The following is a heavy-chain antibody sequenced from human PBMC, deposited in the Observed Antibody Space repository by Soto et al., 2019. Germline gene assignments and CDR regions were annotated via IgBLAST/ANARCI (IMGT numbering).Heavy chain of an antibody. Sequence: EVQLVESGGGLVQPGGSLRLSCAASGFTFSSYWMHWVRQVPGKGLVWVSHINGGGSRTTYADSVKGRFTISRDNAKNKIELQMKSLSAEDTAVYDCGRDDVGRGIDYWGLGTLVTVSS. CDR3: GRDDVGRGIDY. CDR2: INGGGSRT. CDR1: GFTFSSYW. D-gene: IGHD3-10*01. V-gene: IGHV3-74*01. J-gene: IGHJ4*02.